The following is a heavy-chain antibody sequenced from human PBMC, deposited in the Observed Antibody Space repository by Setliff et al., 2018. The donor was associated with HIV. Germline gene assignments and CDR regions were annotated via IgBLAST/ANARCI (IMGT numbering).Heavy chain of an antibody. D-gene: IGHD2-15*01. V-gene: IGHV4-34*01. CDR3: ARSSLHCGGGSCYLTWFDP. J-gene: IGHJ5*02. CDR1: GGSFSGNY. CDR2: INHSANT. Sequence: LSLTCAVYGGSFSGNYGNWIRQPPGKGLEWIGEINHSANTNYSPSLKSRVTISVDTSKNQFSLKLNSVTAADTAVYYCARSSLHCGGGSCYLTWFDPWGQGTLVTVSS.